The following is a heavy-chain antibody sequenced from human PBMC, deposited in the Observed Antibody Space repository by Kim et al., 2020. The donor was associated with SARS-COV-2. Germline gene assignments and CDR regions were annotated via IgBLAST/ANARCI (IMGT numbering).Heavy chain of an antibody. J-gene: IGHJ6*02. D-gene: IGHD1-1*01. CDR3: ARLPVLSSPGMDV. Sequence: CSPSFQGHVTISADKSISTAYLQWSGLKASDTAMYYCARLPVLSSPGMDVWGQGTTVTVSS. V-gene: IGHV5-10-1*01.